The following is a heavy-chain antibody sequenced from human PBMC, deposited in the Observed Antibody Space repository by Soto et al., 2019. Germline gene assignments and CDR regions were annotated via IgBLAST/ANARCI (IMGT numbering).Heavy chain of an antibody. V-gene: IGHV3-33*01. J-gene: IGHJ4*02. CDR3: ARDGGFYGSGSHYFDS. D-gene: IGHD3-10*01. CDR2: IWYDGSNK. Sequence: GGSLRLSCAASRFIFSSYGCHWVRQSPGKGLEWVAVIWYDGSNKDYADSVKGRFTISRDNSINTLYLQMNSLRAEDTAVYYCARDGGFYGSGSHYFDSWGQGALVTVSS. CDR1: RFIFSSYG.